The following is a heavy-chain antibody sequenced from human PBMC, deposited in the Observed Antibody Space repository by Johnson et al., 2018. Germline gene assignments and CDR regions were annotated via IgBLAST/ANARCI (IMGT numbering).Heavy chain of an antibody. CDR2: IHVGNGNT. J-gene: IGHJ5*02. Sequence: QVQLVESGAEVKKPGTSVKVSCKSSGDTFTTSAFHWVRQAPGQGLEWMGWIHVGNGNTRYSKKFQGRVSISVDTSASTACLELTRLRFEDTTGYYRASGGPPGTGISGWCGHLGQGTLVTVSS. CDR1: GDTFTTSA. D-gene: IGHD1-26*01. V-gene: IGHV1-3*01. CDR3: ASGGPPGTGISGWCGH.